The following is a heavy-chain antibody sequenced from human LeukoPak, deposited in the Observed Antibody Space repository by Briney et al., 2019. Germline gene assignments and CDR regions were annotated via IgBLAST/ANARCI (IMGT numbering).Heavy chain of an antibody. V-gene: IGHV3-30*02. Sequence: GGSLRLSCAASGFTFSSYGMHWVRQAPGKGLDWVAFIRYDGSNKYYADSVKGRFTISRDSSKNTLYLQMNSLRAEDTAVYYCAKGRTASQKNNVVVVPAAMNPYYMDVWGKGTTVTVSS. CDR1: GFTFSSYG. D-gene: IGHD2-2*01. CDR2: IRYDGSNK. J-gene: IGHJ6*03. CDR3: AKGRTASQKNNVVVVPAAMNPYYMDV.